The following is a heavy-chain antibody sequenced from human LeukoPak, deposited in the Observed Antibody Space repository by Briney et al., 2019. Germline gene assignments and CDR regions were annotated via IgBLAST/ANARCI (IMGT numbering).Heavy chain of an antibody. CDR3: AKDVGALRRGYDSSGRGGFDY. CDR1: GFTVSSNY. D-gene: IGHD3-22*01. Sequence: GGSLRLSCAASGFTVSSNYMSWVRQAPGKGLEWVSVIYSGGSTYYADSVKGRFTISRDNSKNTLYLQMNSLRAEDTAVYYCAKDVGALRRGYDSSGRGGFDYWGQGTLVTVSS. J-gene: IGHJ4*02. CDR2: IYSGGST. V-gene: IGHV3-66*01.